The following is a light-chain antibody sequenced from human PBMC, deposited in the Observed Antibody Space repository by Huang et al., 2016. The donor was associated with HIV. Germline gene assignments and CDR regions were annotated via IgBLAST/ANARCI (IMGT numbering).Light chain of an antibody. CDR1: QSISSY. J-gene: IGKJ3*01. V-gene: IGKV1-39*01. CDR2: AAS. Sequence: DIQMTQSPYSLSASVGDRVIITCPASQSISSYLNWYQQQPGKAPNLLIYAASSLQSGVPSRFSGSGSGTDFTLTIRSLQPEDFATYYCQQSYSNTFTFGAGTKVDVK. CDR3: QQSYSNTFT.